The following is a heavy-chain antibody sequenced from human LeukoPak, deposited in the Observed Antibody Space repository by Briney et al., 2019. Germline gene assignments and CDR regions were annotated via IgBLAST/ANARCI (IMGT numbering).Heavy chain of an antibody. CDR2: ISGAGGTP. CDR3: AKDSRYSSTWYYYYGLDV. Sequence: GGSLRLSCGASGFSFDDYAMHWVRQAPGNGLELFSLISGAGGTPYYKDSVKGRFTISRDNSKDSLYLQMNSLRTEDTALYYCAKDSRYSSTWYYYYGLDVWGQGTTVTVSS. D-gene: IGHD6-13*01. CDR1: GFSFDDYA. J-gene: IGHJ6*02. V-gene: IGHV3-43*02.